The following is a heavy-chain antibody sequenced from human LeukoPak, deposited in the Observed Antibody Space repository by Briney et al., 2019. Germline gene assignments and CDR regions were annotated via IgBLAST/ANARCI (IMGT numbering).Heavy chain of an antibody. Sequence: SETLSLTCTVSGGSISSYYWSWIRQPPGKGLEWIGEINHSGSTNYNPSLKSRVTISVDTSKNQFSLKLSSVTAADTAVYYCAGTPSGWEKGDYWGQGTLVTVSS. J-gene: IGHJ4*02. V-gene: IGHV4-34*01. CDR1: GGSISSYY. CDR2: INHSGST. CDR3: AGTPSGWEKGDY. D-gene: IGHD6-19*01.